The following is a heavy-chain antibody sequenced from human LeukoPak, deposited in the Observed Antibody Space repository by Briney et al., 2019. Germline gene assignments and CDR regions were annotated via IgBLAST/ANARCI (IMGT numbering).Heavy chain of an antibody. V-gene: IGHV3-30*02. CDR1: GFTFSSYG. D-gene: IGHD5-18*01. J-gene: IGHJ3*02. CDR2: IRYDGSNK. Sequence: TGGSLRLSCAASGFTFSSYGMHWVRQAPGKGLEWVAFIRYDGSNKHYADSVKGRFTVSRDNSKNTLYLQMNSLRAEDTAVYYCAKVRIQLWDDAFDIWGQGTVVTVSS. CDR3: AKVRIQLWDDAFDI.